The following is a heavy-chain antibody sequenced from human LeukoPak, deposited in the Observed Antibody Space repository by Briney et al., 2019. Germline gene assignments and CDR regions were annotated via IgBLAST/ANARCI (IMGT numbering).Heavy chain of an antibody. J-gene: IGHJ5*02. CDR1: GYNFRNYG. CDR2: ISGANGNT. D-gene: IGHD2-2*01. CDR3: ARTERRGSRNNWFDR. V-gene: IGHV1-18*01. Sequence: ASVKVSCKTSGYNFRNYGINWVRQAPGQGLEWMGWISGANGNTDYAQNVQGRVTTITDPSTSTAFMELRSLRSDDTAVYYCARTERRGSRNNWFDRWGQGALVTVSS.